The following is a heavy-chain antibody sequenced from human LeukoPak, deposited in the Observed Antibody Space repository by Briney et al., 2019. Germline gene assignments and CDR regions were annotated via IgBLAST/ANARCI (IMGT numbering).Heavy chain of an antibody. Sequence: GGSLRLSCAASGFTFSSYGMHWVRQAPGKGLEWVAVISYDGSNKYYADSVKGRFTISRDNSKNTLYLQMNSLRAEDTAVYYCAKDRRNGWFDPWGQGTLVTVSS. CDR3: AKDRRNGWFDP. D-gene: IGHD4-11*01. CDR1: GFTFSSYG. CDR2: ISYDGSNK. V-gene: IGHV3-30*18. J-gene: IGHJ5*02.